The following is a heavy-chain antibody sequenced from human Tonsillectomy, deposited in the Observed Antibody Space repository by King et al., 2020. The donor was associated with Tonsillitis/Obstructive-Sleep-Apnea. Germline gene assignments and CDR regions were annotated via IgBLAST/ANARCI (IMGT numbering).Heavy chain of an antibody. CDR1: GYTFTTYG. V-gene: IGHV1-18*01. CDR3: ARSGDYDILTGYYFARRKYQYYHYMDV. J-gene: IGHJ6*03. Sequence: VQLVESGDEVKKPGASVKVSCKASGYTFTTYGISWVRQAPGQGLEWMGWINIYNGNTNYAQKLQGRVTMTTDTSTTTAYMELRSLRSDDTAVYYCARSGDYDILTGYYFARRKYQYYHYMDVWGKGTTVTVSS. D-gene: IGHD3-9*01. CDR2: INIYNGNT.